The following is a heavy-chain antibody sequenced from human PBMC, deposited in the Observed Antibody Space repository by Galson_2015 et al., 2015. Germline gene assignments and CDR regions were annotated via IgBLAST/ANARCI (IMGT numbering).Heavy chain of an antibody. J-gene: IGHJ4*02. CDR3: ARDPQQLGNFGY. CDR2: ISYDGSNK. CDR1: GFTFSSYG. D-gene: IGHD6-6*01. Sequence: SLRLSCAASGFTFSSYGMHWVRQAPGKGLEWVAVISYDGSNKYYADSVKGRFTISRDNSKNTLYLQMNSLRAEDTAVYYCARDPQQLGNFGYWGQGTLVTVSS. V-gene: IGHV3-30*03.